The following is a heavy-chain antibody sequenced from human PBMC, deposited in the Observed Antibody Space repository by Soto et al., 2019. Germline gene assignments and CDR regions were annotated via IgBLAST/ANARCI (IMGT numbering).Heavy chain of an antibody. D-gene: IGHD3-22*01. V-gene: IGHV1-3*01. Sequence: GASVKVSCKASGYTFTSYAMHWVRQAPGQRLEWMGWINAGNGNTKYSQKFQGRVTINRDTSASTAYMELNSLRREDTSVYYCAREYSLAVVAPGYWGQGTLVTVSS. CDR1: GYTFTSYA. CDR2: INAGNGNT. CDR3: AREYSLAVVAPGY. J-gene: IGHJ4*02.